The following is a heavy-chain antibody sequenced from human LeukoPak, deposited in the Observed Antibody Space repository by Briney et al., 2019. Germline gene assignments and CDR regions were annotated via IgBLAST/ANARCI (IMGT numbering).Heavy chain of an antibody. CDR3: ARIGVRNYGMDV. D-gene: IGHD3-16*01. Sequence: SETLSLTCTVSGGSISSSSYYWGWIRQPPGKGLEWIGSIYYSGSTYYNPSLKSRVTISVDTSKNQFSLKLSSVTAADTAVYYCARIGVRNYGMDVWGQGTTVTVSS. CDR2: IYYSGST. CDR1: GGSISSSSYY. V-gene: IGHV4-39*07. J-gene: IGHJ6*02.